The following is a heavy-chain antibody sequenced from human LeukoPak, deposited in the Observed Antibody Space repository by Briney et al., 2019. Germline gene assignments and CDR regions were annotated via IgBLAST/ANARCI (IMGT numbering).Heavy chain of an antibody. Sequence: GGSLRLSCAASGFTFSSYGMHWVRQAPGKGLEWVAFIRYDGSNKYYADSVKGRFTISRDNSKNTLYLQMNSLRAEDTAVYYCAKDQSPRIAVAGTDYWGQGTLVTVSS. D-gene: IGHD6-19*01. J-gene: IGHJ4*02. CDR1: GFTFSSYG. V-gene: IGHV3-30*02. CDR3: AKDQSPRIAVAGTDY. CDR2: IRYDGSNK.